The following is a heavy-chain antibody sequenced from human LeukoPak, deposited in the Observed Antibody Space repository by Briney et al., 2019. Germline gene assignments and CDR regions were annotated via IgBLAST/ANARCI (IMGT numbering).Heavy chain of an antibody. V-gene: IGHV3-30*18. CDR3: AKEKGWELLRSYIDF. J-gene: IGHJ4*02. CDR1: GFTFSSYG. D-gene: IGHD1-26*01. CDR2: ISFDGTNT. Sequence: GGSLRLSCETSGFTFSSYGMHWVRQAPGKGLQWVAVISFDGTNTVYLDSVKGRFTISRDNSKNTLYLQMNSLTSEDTATYYCAKEKGWELLRSYIDFWGQGTLVTVYS.